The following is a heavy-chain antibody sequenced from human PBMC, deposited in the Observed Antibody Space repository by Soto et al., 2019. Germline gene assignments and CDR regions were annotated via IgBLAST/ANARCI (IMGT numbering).Heavy chain of an antibody. J-gene: IGHJ4*02. CDR3: ARDDFPYGSGSPLNYFDY. V-gene: IGHV1-2*02. D-gene: IGHD3-10*01. CDR2: INPDNGGT. Sequence: ASVKGACKASGYTCIGYYIQWVRQAPGQRPEWMGWINPDNGGTNYAQKFQGRVTMTRDTSISTACMELSRLRSDDTAVYYCARDDFPYGSGSPLNYFDYRGQGTPVTVSS. CDR1: GYTCIGYY.